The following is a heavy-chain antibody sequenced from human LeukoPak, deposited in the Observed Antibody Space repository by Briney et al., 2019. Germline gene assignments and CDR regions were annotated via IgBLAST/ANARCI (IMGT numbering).Heavy chain of an antibody. CDR3: AKAGDYGIDYWYFDL. D-gene: IGHD4-17*01. V-gene: IGHV3-23*01. Sequence: GGSLRLSCAASGFTFSSYAMSWVRQAPGKGLEWVSAISGSGGSTYYADSVKGRFTISRDNSKNTLYLQMNSLRAEDTAVYYCAKAGDYGIDYWYFDLWGRGTLVTVSS. J-gene: IGHJ2*01. CDR2: ISGSGGST. CDR1: GFTFSSYA.